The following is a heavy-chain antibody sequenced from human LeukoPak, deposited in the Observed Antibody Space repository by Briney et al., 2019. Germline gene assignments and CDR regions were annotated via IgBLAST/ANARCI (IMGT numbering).Heavy chain of an antibody. Sequence: ASVKVSCKASGGTFSSYAISWVRQAPGQGLEWMGRIIPILGIANYAQKFQGRVTITADKSTSTAYMELSSLRSEDTAVYYCAREFISGYDRGAYFDYWGQGTLVTVSS. V-gene: IGHV1-69*04. CDR2: IIPILGIA. D-gene: IGHD5-12*01. CDR3: AREFISGYDRGAYFDY. CDR1: GGTFSSYA. J-gene: IGHJ4*02.